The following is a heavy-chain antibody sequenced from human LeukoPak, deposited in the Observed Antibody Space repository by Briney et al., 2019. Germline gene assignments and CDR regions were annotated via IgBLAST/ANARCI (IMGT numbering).Heavy chain of an antibody. CDR3: ARESTPLRGAFDP. CDR1: GFTVRNNH. J-gene: IGHJ5*02. V-gene: IGHV3-53*04. D-gene: IGHD5-24*01. Sequence: GGSLSLSCAASGFTVRNNHMSWVRQAPGKGLEWVSVIDSRDNTYHADSVKGRFTISRHTSKNTLYLQMNSLRAEDTAVYYCARESTPLRGAFDPWGPGTLVTVSS. CDR2: IDSRDNT.